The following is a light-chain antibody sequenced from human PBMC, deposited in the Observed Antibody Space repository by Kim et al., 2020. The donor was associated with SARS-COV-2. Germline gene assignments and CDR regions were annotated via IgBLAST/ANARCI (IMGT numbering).Light chain of an antibody. J-gene: IGLJ2*01. CDR1: SSDVGGYNY. CDR2: DVS. CDR3: SSYTSSSTFVV. V-gene: IGLV2-14*01. Sequence: QSALTQPASVSGSPGQSITISCTGTSSDVGGYNYVSWYQQHPGKAPKLMIYDVSKRPSGVSNRFSGSKSGNTASLTISGLQAEDKADYYCSSYTSSSTFVVFGGGTQLTVL.